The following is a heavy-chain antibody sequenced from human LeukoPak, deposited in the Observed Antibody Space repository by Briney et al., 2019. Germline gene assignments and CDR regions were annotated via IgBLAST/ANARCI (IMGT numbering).Heavy chain of an antibody. D-gene: IGHD5-24*01. CDR2: ISYDGSNK. Sequence: GGSLRLSCAASGFTFSSYGMRWVRQAPGKGLEWVAVISYDGSNKYYADSVKGRFTISRDNSKNTLYLQMNSLRAEDTAVYYCAKGDGYNYYFDYWGQGTLVTVSS. J-gene: IGHJ4*02. CDR1: GFTFSSYG. V-gene: IGHV3-30*18. CDR3: AKGDGYNYYFDY.